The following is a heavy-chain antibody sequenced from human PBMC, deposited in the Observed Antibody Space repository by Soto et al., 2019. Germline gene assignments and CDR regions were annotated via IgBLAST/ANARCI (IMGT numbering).Heavy chain of an antibody. Sequence: TSETLSLTDTVSGGSVSSGSYYWSWIRQPPGKGLEWIGYIYYSGSTNYNPSLKSRVTISVDTSKNQFSLKLSSVTAADTAVYYCARVVIVVVTPNWFDPWGQGTLVTVAS. CDR1: GGSVSSGSYY. CDR3: ARVVIVVVTPNWFDP. D-gene: IGHD3-22*01. J-gene: IGHJ5*02. CDR2: IYYSGST. V-gene: IGHV4-61*01.